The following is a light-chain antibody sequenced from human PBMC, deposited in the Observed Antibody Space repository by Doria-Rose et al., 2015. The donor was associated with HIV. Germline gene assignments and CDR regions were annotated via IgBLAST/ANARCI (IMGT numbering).Light chain of an antibody. Sequence: TQSPGTLPLSPGERATLSCRASQSFSSTYLAWYQQKPGQAPSLLIYDVSTRATGIPDRFSASGSGTDFTLTINRLEPEDCALYYCHQYGTSWTCGQGTKVEI. J-gene: IGKJ1*01. V-gene: IGKV3-20*01. CDR2: DVS. CDR3: HQYGTSWT. CDR1: QSFSSTY.